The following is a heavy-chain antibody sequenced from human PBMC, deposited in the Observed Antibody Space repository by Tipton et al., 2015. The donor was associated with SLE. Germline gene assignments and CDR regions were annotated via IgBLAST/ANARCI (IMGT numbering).Heavy chain of an antibody. V-gene: IGHV3-20*04. D-gene: IGHD2-2*02. CDR1: GFTFDDYG. CDR3: AREGYCSSTSCYTGYFDL. CDR2: INWNGGST. Sequence: SLRLSCAASGFTFDDYGMSWVRQAPGKGLEWVSGINWNGGSTGYADSVKGRFTISRDNAKNSLYLQMNSLRTEDTALYYCAREGYCSSTSCYTGYFDLWGRGTLVTVSS. J-gene: IGHJ2*01.